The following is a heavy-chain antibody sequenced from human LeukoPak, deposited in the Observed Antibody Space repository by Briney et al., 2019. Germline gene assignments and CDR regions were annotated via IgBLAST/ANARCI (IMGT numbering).Heavy chain of an antibody. CDR2: INAGNGNT. D-gene: IGHD3-22*01. Sequence: ASVKVSCKASGYTFTSYAMHWVRQAPGQRLEWMGWINAGNGNTKYSQKFQGRVTITGDTSASTAYMELSSLRSEDTAVYYCAGDGYYYDSSGLDFDYWGQGTLVTVSS. CDR1: GYTFTSYA. CDR3: AGDGYYYDSSGLDFDY. J-gene: IGHJ4*02. V-gene: IGHV1-3*01.